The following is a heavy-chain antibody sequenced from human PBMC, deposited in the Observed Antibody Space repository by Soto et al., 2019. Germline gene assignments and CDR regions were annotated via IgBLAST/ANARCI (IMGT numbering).Heavy chain of an antibody. D-gene: IGHD6-19*01. V-gene: IGHV3-49*03. Sequence: GGTLRLSCTASGFTFGDYAMSWFRQAPGKGLEWVGFIRSKAYGGTTEYAASVKGRFTISRDDSKSIAYLQMNSLKTEDTAVYYRTRDEAGPIAVAGYYYYYGMDVWGQGTTVTVSS. CDR2: IRSKAYGGTT. J-gene: IGHJ6*02. CDR3: TRDEAGPIAVAGYYYYYGMDV. CDR1: GFTFGDYA.